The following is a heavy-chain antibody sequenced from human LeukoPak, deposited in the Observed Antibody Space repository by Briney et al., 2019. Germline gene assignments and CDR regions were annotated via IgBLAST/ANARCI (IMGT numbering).Heavy chain of an antibody. Sequence: PSETLSLTCIVSGGSISSGAYYWAWIRQPPGKGLEGIGSIYSTRSTYTNPSLKSRVTISIDTSKNQFSLKLNSVTAADTAVFYCAREPITSGGNDAFDIWGQGTMVTVSS. J-gene: IGHJ3*02. CDR1: GGSISSGAYY. V-gene: IGHV4-39*02. D-gene: IGHD3-16*01. CDR2: IYSTRST. CDR3: AREPITSGGNDAFDI.